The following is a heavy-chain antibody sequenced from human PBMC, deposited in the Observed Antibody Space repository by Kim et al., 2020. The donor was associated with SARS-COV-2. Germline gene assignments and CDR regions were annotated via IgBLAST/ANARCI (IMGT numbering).Heavy chain of an antibody. CDR3: TSKDFTMVRGVIKESNDY. D-gene: IGHD3-10*01. CDR1: GFTFSNAW. V-gene: IGHV3-15*01. J-gene: IGHJ4*02. CDR2: IKSKTDGGTT. Sequence: GGSLRLSCAASGFTFSNAWMSWVRQAPGKGLEWVGRIKSKTDGGTTDYAAPVKGRFTISRDDSKNTLYLQMNSLKTEDTAVYYCTSKDFTMVRGVIKESNDYWGQGTLVTVSS.